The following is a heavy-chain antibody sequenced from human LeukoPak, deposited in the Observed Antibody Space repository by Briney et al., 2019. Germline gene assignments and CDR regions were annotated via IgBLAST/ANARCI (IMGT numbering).Heavy chain of an antibody. V-gene: IGHV4-34*01. CDR2: INHSGST. J-gene: IGHJ6*03. CDR1: GGSFSGYY. CDR3: ARGQEPLVATIRYYYMDV. Sequence: KSSETLSLTCAVYGGSFSGYYWSWIRQPPGKGLEWIGEINHSGSTNYNPSLKSRVIVSVDTSKNQFSLKLSSVTAADTAVYYCARGQEPLVATIRYYYMDVWGKGTTVTVSS. D-gene: IGHD5-12*01.